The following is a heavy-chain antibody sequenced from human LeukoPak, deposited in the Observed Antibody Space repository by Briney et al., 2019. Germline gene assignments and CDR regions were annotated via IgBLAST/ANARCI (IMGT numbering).Heavy chain of an antibody. V-gene: IGHV3-30*04. Sequence: PGGSLRLSCAASGFTFSSYAMHWVRQAPGKGLEWVAVISYDGSNKYYADSVKGRFTISRDNSKNTLYLQMNSLRAEDTAVYYCARDPTRAMVTYFDYWSQGTLVTVSS. CDR3: ARDPTRAMVTYFDY. D-gene: IGHD5-18*01. CDR2: ISYDGSNK. CDR1: GFTFSSYA. J-gene: IGHJ4*02.